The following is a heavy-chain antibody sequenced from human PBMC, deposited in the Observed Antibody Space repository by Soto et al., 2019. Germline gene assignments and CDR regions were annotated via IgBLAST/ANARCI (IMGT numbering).Heavy chain of an antibody. V-gene: IGHV2-5*02. Sequence: QITLKESGPTLVKPTQTLTLTCTFSGFSLSTSGVGVGWIRQPPGKALEWLALIYWDDDKRYSPSLKSRLTITKDTSKNQVVLTMTNMDPVDTATYYCAHRPSGWYMPYFDYWGQGTLVTVSS. CDR2: IYWDDDK. CDR1: GFSLSTSGVG. J-gene: IGHJ4*02. CDR3: AHRPSGWYMPYFDY. D-gene: IGHD6-19*01.